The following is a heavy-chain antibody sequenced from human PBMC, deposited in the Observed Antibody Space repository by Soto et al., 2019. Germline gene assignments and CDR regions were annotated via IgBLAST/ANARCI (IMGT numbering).Heavy chain of an antibody. CDR3: ARGLISGSHYSGGWYYFDS. V-gene: IGHV4-59*12. CDR1: GDSIRSYY. J-gene: IGHJ4*02. CDR2: IYYSGST. D-gene: IGHD1-26*01. Sequence: SETLSLTCTVSGDSIRSYYWAWIRQPPGKGLEWIGYIYYSGSTNCNPSLKSRVTISVHTSSSQFSLELSSVTAADTAVYYCARGLISGSHYSGGWYYFDSWGQGTQVTVS.